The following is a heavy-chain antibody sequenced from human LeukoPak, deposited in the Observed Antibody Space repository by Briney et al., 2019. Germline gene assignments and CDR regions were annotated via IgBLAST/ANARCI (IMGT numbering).Heavy chain of an antibody. V-gene: IGHV4-59*01. CDR2: IYYSGST. Sequence: SETLSLTCTVSGGSISSYYWNWIRQPPGKGLEWIGYIYYSGSTNYNPSLKSRVTISVDTSKNHFSLKLTSVTAADTAVYYCARAGYGDGTYYFDYWGQGTLVTVSS. CDR3: ARAGYGDGTYYFDY. D-gene: IGHD4-17*01. J-gene: IGHJ4*02. CDR1: GGSISSYY.